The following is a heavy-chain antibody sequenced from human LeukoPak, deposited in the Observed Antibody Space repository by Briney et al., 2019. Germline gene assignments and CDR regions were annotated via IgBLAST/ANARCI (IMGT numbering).Heavy chain of an antibody. Sequence: GGSLRLSCAASGFTFSSYSMNWVRQAPGKGLEWVSSISSSSSYMFYADSVKGRFTISRDNAKNSLYLQMNSLRAEDTAVYYCARDFSSSWSPEYYFDYWGQGTLVTVSS. CDR3: ARDFSSSWSPEYYFDY. J-gene: IGHJ4*02. D-gene: IGHD6-13*01. CDR1: GFTFSSYS. V-gene: IGHV3-21*01. CDR2: ISSSSSYM.